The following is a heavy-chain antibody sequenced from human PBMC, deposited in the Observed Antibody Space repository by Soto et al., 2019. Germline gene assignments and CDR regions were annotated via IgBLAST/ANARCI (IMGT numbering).Heavy chain of an antibody. Sequence: QVQLRESGPGLVKPSETLSLTCTVSGGSISSYYWSWIRQPPGKGLECIGYIFYSGSTNYNPSLKSRVTISVDTSKNQFSLKLSSVTAADTAVYYCARAYGLGAFDIWGQGTMVTVSS. D-gene: IGHD3-10*01. J-gene: IGHJ3*02. CDR3: ARAYGLGAFDI. V-gene: IGHV4-59*08. CDR2: IFYSGST. CDR1: GGSISSYY.